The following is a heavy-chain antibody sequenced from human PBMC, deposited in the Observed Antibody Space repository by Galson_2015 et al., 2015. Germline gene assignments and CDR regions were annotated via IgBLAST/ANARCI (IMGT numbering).Heavy chain of an antibody. J-gene: IGHJ3*02. D-gene: IGHD5-24*01. Sequence: SLSLSCAASGFTFRNAWMSWVRQAPGKGLEWVGRIKSKTDGGTTDYAAPVKGRFTISRDDSKNTLYLQMNSLETEDTAVYFCTRIYKGGAFDIWGQGTVVTVSS. V-gene: IGHV3-15*01. CDR2: IKSKTDGGTT. CDR1: GFTFRNAW. CDR3: TRIYKGGAFDI.